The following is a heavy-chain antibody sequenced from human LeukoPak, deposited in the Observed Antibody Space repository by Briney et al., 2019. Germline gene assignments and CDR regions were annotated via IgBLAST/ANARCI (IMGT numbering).Heavy chain of an antibody. Sequence: GASVKVSCKASGYTFTNYGISWVRQAPGQGLEWMGWISAYNGNTNYAQKLQGRVTMTTDTSTSTAYMELRSLRSDDTAVYYCARDQYYYGSGRYSTDAFDIWGQGTMVTVSS. CDR3: ARDQYYYGSGRYSTDAFDI. CDR2: ISAYNGNT. J-gene: IGHJ3*02. V-gene: IGHV1-18*01. CDR1: GYTFTNYG. D-gene: IGHD3-10*01.